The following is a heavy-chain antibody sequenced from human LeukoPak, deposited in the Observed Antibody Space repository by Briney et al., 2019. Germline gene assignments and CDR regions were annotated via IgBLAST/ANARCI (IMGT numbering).Heavy chain of an antibody. J-gene: IGHJ4*02. CDR2: ISAYNGNT. CDR1: GYTFTSYG. D-gene: IGHD1/OR15-1a*01. CDR3: AGKSSVYPNKIGKKLYY. Sequence: ASVKVSFKASGYTFTSYGISWVRQAPGQGLEWMGWISAYNGNTNYAQKLQGRVTMTTDTSTSTAYMELRSLRSDDTAVYSCAGKSSVYPNKIGKKLYYRGQGTLVPGSS. V-gene: IGHV1-18*01.